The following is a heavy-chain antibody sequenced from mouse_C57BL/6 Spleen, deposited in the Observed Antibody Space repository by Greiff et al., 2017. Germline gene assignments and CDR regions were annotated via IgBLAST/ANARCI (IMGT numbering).Heavy chain of an antibody. D-gene: IGHD2-4*01. CDR1: GYSITSGYY. J-gene: IGHJ1*03. Sequence: EVQLQQSGPGLVKPSQSLSLTCSVTGYSITSGYYWNWIRQFPGNKLEWMGYISYDGSNNYNPSLKNRISITRDTSKNQFFLKLNSVTTEDTATYYCARGEDYDRYFDVWGTGTTVTVSS. V-gene: IGHV3-6*01. CDR2: ISYDGSN. CDR3: ARGEDYDRYFDV.